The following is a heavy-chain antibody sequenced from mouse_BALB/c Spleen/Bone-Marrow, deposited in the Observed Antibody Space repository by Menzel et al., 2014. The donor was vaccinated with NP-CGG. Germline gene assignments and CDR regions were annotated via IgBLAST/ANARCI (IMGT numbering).Heavy chain of an antibody. CDR1: GFSLTSYG. Sequence: QVQLQQSGPSLVQPSQSLSITCTVPGFSLTSYGVHWVRQSPGKGLEWLGVIWRGGSTDYNAASMSRLSITKDNSKSQVFFKMNSLQADDTAIYYCAKNGGYDGWFAYWGQGTLVTVSA. J-gene: IGHJ3*01. V-gene: IGHV2-5-1*01. CDR3: AKNGGYDGWFAY. D-gene: IGHD2-14*01. CDR2: IWRGGST.